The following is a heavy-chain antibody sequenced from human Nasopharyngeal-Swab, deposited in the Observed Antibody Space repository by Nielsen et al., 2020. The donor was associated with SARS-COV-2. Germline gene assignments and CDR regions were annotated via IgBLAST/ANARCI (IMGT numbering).Heavy chain of an antibody. Sequence: ASVKVSCKASGGTFSSSGISWVRQAPGQGLEWMGWISAYNGNTNYAQKLQGRVTMTTDTSTSTAYMELRSLRSDDTAVYYCARFNGNSIAAAGIARGYYYYYGMDVWGQGTTVTVSS. CDR2: ISAYNGNT. CDR1: GGTFSSSG. CDR3: ARFNGNSIAAAGIARGYYYYYGMDV. J-gene: IGHJ6*02. D-gene: IGHD6-13*01. V-gene: IGHV1-18*01.